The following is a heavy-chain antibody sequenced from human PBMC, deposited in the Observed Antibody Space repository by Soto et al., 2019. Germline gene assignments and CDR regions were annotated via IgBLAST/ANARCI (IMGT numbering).Heavy chain of an antibody. CDR1: GGTFSSYT. CDR2: IIPILGIA. Sequence: QVQLVQSGAEVKKPGSSVKVSCKASGGTFSSYTISWVRQAPGQGLEWMGRIIPILGIANYAQKFQGRVTITAEKSTSKACMELSSLRSEDTGVYHCAGGAAGGWGQGTLVTVSS. D-gene: IGHD3-16*01. V-gene: IGHV1-69*02. J-gene: IGHJ4*02. CDR3: AGGAAGG.